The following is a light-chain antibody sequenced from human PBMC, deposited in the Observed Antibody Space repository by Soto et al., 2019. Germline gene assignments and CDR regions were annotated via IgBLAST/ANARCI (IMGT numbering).Light chain of an antibody. Sequence: EIVMTQSPATLSVSPGERATLSCRASQSVNSNLAWYRQKPGQAPRLLISDSSTRATGVPARFSGSGSGTEFTPPISSLQSEDSGIYYCQQYNFWPPLTFGGGTKVEI. CDR3: QQYNFWPPLT. V-gene: IGKV3-15*01. CDR2: DSS. CDR1: QSVNSN. J-gene: IGKJ4*01.